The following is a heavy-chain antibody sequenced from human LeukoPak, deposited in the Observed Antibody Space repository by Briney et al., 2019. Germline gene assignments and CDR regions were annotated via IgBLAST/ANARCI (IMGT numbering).Heavy chain of an antibody. D-gene: IGHD2-21*02. V-gene: IGHV1-2*02. CDR1: GYTFTGYY. Sequence: ASVKVSRKASGYTFTGYYMHWVRQAPGQGLEWMGWIDPNSGGTDYAQKFQGRVTMTRDTSISTAYMELSRLRSDDTAVYYCARDGGAYCGGDCYFADDYWGQGTLVTVSS. CDR3: ARDGGAYCGGDCYFADDY. J-gene: IGHJ4*02. CDR2: IDPNSGGT.